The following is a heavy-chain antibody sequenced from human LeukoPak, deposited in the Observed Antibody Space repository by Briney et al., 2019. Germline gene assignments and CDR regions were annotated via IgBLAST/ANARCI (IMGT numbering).Heavy chain of an antibody. D-gene: IGHD3-10*01. V-gene: IGHV4-59*01. CDR3: ARAYGSGSAKKYYYYYYGMDV. Sequence: SETLSLTCTVSGGSISSYYWSWIRQPPGKGLEWIGYIYYSGSTNYNPSLKSRVTISVDTSKNQFSLKLSSVTAADTAVYYCARAYGSGSAKKYYYYYYGMDVWGQGTTVTVSS. CDR1: GGSISSYY. J-gene: IGHJ6*02. CDR2: IYYSGST.